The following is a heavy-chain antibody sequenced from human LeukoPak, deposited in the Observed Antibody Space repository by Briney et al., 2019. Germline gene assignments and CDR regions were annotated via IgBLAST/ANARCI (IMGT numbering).Heavy chain of an antibody. V-gene: IGHV3-33*06. J-gene: IGHJ4*02. Sequence: PGRSLRLSCAASGFTFSSYGMHWVRQAPGKGLEWVAVIWYDGSNKYYADSVKGRFTISRDNSKNTPYLQMNSLRAEDTAVYYCAKGTYGSGSYYMYYWGQGTLVTVSS. CDR2: IWYDGSNK. CDR1: GFTFSSYG. CDR3: AKGTYGSGSYYMYY. D-gene: IGHD3-10*01.